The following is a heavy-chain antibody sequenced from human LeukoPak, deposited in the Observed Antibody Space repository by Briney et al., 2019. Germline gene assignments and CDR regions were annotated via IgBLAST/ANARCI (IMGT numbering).Heavy chain of an antibody. D-gene: IGHD3-10*01. CDR2: IIPIFGTA. CDR1: LGTFSSYA. J-gene: IGHJ6*04. Sequence: AAVKVSCKPSLGTFSSYAISWVRQAPGQGLEWMGGIIPIFGTANYAQKFQGRVTITADKSTSTAYMELSSLRPEHTAVYYCARGDSGSSHMDDWGKGTTVTVSS. V-gene: IGHV1-69*06. CDR3: ARGDSGSSHMDD.